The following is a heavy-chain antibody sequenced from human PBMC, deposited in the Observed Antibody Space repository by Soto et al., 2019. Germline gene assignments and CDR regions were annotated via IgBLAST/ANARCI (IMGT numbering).Heavy chain of an antibody. CDR2: MNPNSGNT. J-gene: IGHJ4*02. CDR3: AREPRARVRGGVPIDY. Sequence: QVQLVQSGAEVKKPGASVKVSCKASGYTFPSYDINWVRQATGQGLEWMGWMNPNSGNTGDAQTFQGRVTMTRNTSISTAYMERSSLRSEDTAVYYCAREPRARVRGGVPIDYWGQGTLGTVSS. V-gene: IGHV1-8*01. CDR1: GYTFPSYD. D-gene: IGHD3-10*01.